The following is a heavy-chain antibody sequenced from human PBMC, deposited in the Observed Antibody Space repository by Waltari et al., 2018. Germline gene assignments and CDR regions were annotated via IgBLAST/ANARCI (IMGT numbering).Heavy chain of an antibody. Sequence: QVQLVQSGAEVKKPGSSVKVSCKASGGTFSSYAISWVRQAPGQGLEWMGRIIPILGKANYDKKFQGRVTITADKSTSTAYMELSSLRSEDTAVYYCARDIGQLVPFYYYGMDVWGQGTTVTVSS. CDR2: IIPILGKA. D-gene: IGHD6-6*01. CDR1: GGTFSSYA. V-gene: IGHV1-69*04. J-gene: IGHJ6*02. CDR3: ARDIGQLVPFYYYGMDV.